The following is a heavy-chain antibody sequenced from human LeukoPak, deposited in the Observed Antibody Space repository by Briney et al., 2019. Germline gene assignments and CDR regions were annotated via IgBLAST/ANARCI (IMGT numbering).Heavy chain of an antibody. CDR3: ASIVVVVAATDTEVDY. V-gene: IGHV1-18*01. J-gene: IGHJ4*02. CDR1: GYTFTSYG. D-gene: IGHD2-15*01. Sequence: ASVKVSCKASGYTFTSYGISWVRQAPGQGLEWMGWISAYNGNTNYAQKLKGRVTMTTDTSTSTAYMELRSLRSDDTAVYYCASIVVVVAATDTEVDYWGQGTLVTVSS. CDR2: ISAYNGNT.